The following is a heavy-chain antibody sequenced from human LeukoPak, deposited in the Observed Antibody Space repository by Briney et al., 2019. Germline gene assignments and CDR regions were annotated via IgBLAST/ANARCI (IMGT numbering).Heavy chain of an antibody. V-gene: IGHV4-30-2*01. D-gene: IGHD3-22*01. CDR3: ARGPGRLVYYSSGYSQFDY. CDR1: GGSISSGGYY. J-gene: IGHJ4*01. Sequence: SETLSLTCTVSGGSISSGGYYWSWIRQPPGKGLEWIGYIYHSGSTYCNPALKSRGTISVDRSKNQFSLKLSSVTAADTAVYYWARGPGRLVYYSSGYSQFDYWGPGTLVPGPS. CDR2: IYHSGST.